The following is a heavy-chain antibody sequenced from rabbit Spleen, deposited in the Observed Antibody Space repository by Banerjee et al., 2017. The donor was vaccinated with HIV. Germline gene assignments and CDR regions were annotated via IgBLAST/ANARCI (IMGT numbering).Heavy chain of an antibody. CDR2: IYTTSGRT. Sequence: QEQLVESGGGLVQPGGSLKLSCKASGFDFSNYGVSWVRQAPGKGLELIACIYTTSGRTWYASWVNGRFTISRSTSLNTVDLKMTSLTAADTATYFCARDLVGVIGWNFYLWGPGTLVT. D-gene: IGHD5-1*01. J-gene: IGHJ4*01. V-gene: IGHV1S43*01. CDR1: GFDFSNYG. CDR3: ARDLVGVIGWNFYL.